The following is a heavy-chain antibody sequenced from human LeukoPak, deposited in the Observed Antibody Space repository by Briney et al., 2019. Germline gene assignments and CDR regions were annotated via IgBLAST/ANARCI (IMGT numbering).Heavy chain of an antibody. CDR2: INPSGGST. V-gene: IGHV1-46*01. CDR3: ARGYCYNSNCYGNFDF. D-gene: IGHD2-2*01. J-gene: IGHJ4*02. Sequence: ASVKVSCKASGYTFTSYAMHWVRQAPGQGLEWMGIINPSGGSTSYAQKFQGRVTMTRDTSTSTVYMELSSLRSEDTAVYYCARGYCYNSNCYGNFDFWGQGTLVTVSS. CDR1: GYTFTSYA.